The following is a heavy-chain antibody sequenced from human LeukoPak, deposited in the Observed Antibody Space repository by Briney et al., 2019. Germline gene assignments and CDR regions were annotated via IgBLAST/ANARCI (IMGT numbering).Heavy chain of an antibody. V-gene: IGHV1-69*05. CDR1: GGTFSSYA. J-gene: IGHJ4*02. Sequence: VKVSCKASGGTFSSYAISWVRQAPGQGLEWMGRIIPIFGTGNYAQKFQGRVTITTDESTSTAYMELSSLRSEDTAVYYCAARGYSYGTAHFDYWGQGTLVTVSS. CDR2: IIPIFGTG. D-gene: IGHD5-18*01. CDR3: AARGYSYGTAHFDY.